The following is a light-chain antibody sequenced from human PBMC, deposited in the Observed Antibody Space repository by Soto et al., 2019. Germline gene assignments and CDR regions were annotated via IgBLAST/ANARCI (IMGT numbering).Light chain of an antibody. CDR2: EVS. CDR1: SSDDGGYNY. Sequence: SVLTQPPSASGSPGQSVTISCTGTSSDDGGYNYVSWYQQHPGKAPKLMIYEVSKRPSGVPDRFSGSKSGNTASLTVSVLQTEDEADYYCSSYAGGNNLVFGTGTKVTVL. CDR3: SSYAGGNNLV. V-gene: IGLV2-8*01. J-gene: IGLJ1*01.